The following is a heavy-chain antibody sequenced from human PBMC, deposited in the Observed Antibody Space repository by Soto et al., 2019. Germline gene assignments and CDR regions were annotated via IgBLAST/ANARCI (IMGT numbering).Heavy chain of an antibody. J-gene: IGHJ4*02. CDR3: AREGKYCSGGSCAYDY. Sequence: SETLSLTCTVSGGSVSSGSYYWSWIRQPPGKGLEWIGYIYYSGSTNYNPSLKSRVTISVDTSKNQFSLKLSSVTAADTAVYYCAREGKYCSGGSCAYDYWGQGTLVTVSS. D-gene: IGHD2-15*01. V-gene: IGHV4-61*01. CDR2: IYYSGST. CDR1: GGSVSSGSYY.